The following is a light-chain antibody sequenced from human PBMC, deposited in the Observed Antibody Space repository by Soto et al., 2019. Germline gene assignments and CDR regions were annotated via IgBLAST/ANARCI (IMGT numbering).Light chain of an antibody. CDR2: EVS. Sequence: QAVLAQPASVSGYLGLSITISCTVSSSDVGTYNLVSWYQQHPGKPPKLMIYEVSKRASGVSNRFSGSKSGNTASLTISGLQAEDEANYYCCSHAGGSTYVLGIGTKVTVL. CDR3: CSHAGGSTYV. CDR1: SSDVGTYNL. J-gene: IGLJ1*01. V-gene: IGLV2-23*02.